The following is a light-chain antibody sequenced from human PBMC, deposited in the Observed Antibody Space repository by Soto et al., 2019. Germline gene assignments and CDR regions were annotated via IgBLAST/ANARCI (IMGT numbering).Light chain of an antibody. CDR3: QQRFDWPKIT. Sequence: DKVMKNSAATLSVYQEERATLSCRASQSVSSTVAWYQQKPGQAPRLLIYGASTRATGIPARFSGSGSGTDFTLTISSLEPEDFGVFYCQQRFDWPKITSGQGTRLEI. CDR2: GAS. V-gene: IGKV3-15*01. J-gene: IGKJ5*01. CDR1: QSVSST.